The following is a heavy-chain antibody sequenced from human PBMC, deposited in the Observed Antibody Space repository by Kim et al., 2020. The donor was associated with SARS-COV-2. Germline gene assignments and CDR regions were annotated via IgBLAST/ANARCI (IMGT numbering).Heavy chain of an antibody. CDR2: IYYCGST. CDR1: GGSISSYY. J-gene: IGHJ4*02. D-gene: IGHD3-10*01. CDR3: ARFRLGSYFDY. Sequence: SETLSLTCTVSGGSISSYYWSWIRQPPGKGLEWIGYIYYCGSTNYNPSLKSRVTISVDTSKNQFSLKLSSVTAADTAAYYCARFRLGSYFDYWGQGTLVT. V-gene: IGHV4-59*08.